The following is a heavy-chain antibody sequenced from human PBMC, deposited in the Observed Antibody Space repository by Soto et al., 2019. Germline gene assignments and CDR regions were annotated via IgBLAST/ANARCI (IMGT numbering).Heavy chain of an antibody. V-gene: IGHV1-18*03. Sequence: QVQLVQSGAEVKKPGASVKVSCKASGYTFTSYGISWVRQAPGQGLEWMGWISAYNGNTNYAQKLQGRVTMTTDTSTSTAYMELRSLRSDDMAVYSCARDFVGYGDYVGGHWFDPWGQGTLVTVSS. J-gene: IGHJ5*02. CDR1: GYTFTSYG. CDR3: ARDFVGYGDYVGGHWFDP. CDR2: ISAYNGNT. D-gene: IGHD4-17*01.